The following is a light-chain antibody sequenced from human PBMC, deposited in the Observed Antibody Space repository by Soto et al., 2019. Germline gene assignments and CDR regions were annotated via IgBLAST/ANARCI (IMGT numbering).Light chain of an antibody. J-gene: IGLJ1*01. CDR1: SSDVGSYNL. Sequence: QSALTQPASVSGSPGQSITISCTGTSSDVGSYNLVSWYQQHPGKPPKLMIYEGSKRPSGVSNRFSGSKSGNTASLTISGLQAEDEADYYCCSYAGSSTLLFGTGTKLTVL. V-gene: IGLV2-23*01. CDR2: EGS. CDR3: CSYAGSSTLL.